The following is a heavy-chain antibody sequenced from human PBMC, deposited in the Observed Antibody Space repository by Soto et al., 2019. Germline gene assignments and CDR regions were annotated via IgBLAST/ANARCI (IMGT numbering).Heavy chain of an antibody. Sequence: QITLKEAGPTLVKPTQTLTLTCTFSGFSLSTSGVGVGWIRQPPGKALEWLALIYWDDDKRSTPSLKSRLTIPKDTSQNQVVLTMPNMDPVDTATYYCAHRRNSWHFGYWGQGTLVTVSS. J-gene: IGHJ4*02. V-gene: IGHV2-5*02. CDR1: GFSLSTSGVG. D-gene: IGHD6-13*01. CDR3: AHRRNSWHFGY. CDR2: IYWDDDK.